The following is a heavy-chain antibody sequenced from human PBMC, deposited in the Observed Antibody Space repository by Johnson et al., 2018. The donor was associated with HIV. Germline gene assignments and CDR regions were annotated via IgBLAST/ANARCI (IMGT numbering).Heavy chain of an antibody. CDR3: AIHDSSAWDSSGYYHGEAFDI. CDR2: ISSSGSTI. V-gene: IGHV3-11*04. J-gene: IGHJ3*02. CDR1: GFTFSDYY. Sequence: QVQLVESGGGVVQPGRSLRLSCAASGFTFSDYYMSWIRQAPGKGLEWVSYISSSGSTIYYADSVKGRFTISRDNAKNSLYLQMNSLRAEATAVYYCAIHDSSAWDSSGYYHGEAFDIWGQGTMVTVSS. D-gene: IGHD3-22*01.